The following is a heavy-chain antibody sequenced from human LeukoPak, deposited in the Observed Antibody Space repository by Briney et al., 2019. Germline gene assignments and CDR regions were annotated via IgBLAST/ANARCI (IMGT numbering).Heavy chain of an antibody. CDR2: IYYSGST. V-gene: IGHV4-31*03. CDR3: ARLGFGSNYEESRDYYYYGMDV. Sequence: SQTLSLTCTVSGGSISSGGYYWSWIRQHPGKGLEWIGYIYYSGSTNYNPSLKSRVTISVDTSKNQFSLKLSSVTAADTAVYYCARLGFGSNYEESRDYYYYGMDVWGQGTTVTVSS. J-gene: IGHJ6*02. CDR1: GGSISSGGYY. D-gene: IGHD4-11*01.